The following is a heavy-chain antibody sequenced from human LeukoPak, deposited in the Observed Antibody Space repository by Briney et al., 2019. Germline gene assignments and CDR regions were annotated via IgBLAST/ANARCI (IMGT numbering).Heavy chain of an antibody. Sequence: SETLSLTCAVYGGSFSGYYWSWIRQPPGKVLEWIGNIYYTGSTYYNASLQSRVTISIDMSKNQFSLMLSSVTAADTAMYYCVKSGGYGLIDYWGQGTLVTVSS. CDR2: IYYTGST. D-gene: IGHD6-19*01. CDR1: GGSFSGYY. J-gene: IGHJ4*02. V-gene: IGHV4-34*01. CDR3: VKSGGYGLIDY.